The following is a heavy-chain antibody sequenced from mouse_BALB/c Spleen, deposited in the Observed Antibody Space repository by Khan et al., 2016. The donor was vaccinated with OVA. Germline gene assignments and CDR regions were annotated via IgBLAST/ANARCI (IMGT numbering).Heavy chain of an antibody. CDR3: ARIKKIVATDFDY. V-gene: IGHV1S81*02. CDR1: GYTFTSYW. Sequence: QVQLKESGAELVKAGASVKMSCKASGYTFTSYWMHWVKQRLGQGLEWFAETNPTNGRTYYNEKFKSKATLTVDKSSSTAYMILSGPTFEDSAGYYCARIKKIVATDFDYWGQGTTLTVSS. CDR2: TNPTNGRT. D-gene: IGHD1-1*01. J-gene: IGHJ2*01.